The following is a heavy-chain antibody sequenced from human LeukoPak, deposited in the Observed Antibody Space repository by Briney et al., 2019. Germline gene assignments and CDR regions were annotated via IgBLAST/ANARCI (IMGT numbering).Heavy chain of an antibody. Sequence: GGSLRLSCAPSGFTYRNYWMHWVRQVPGKGLLWLARINREGTFTAYADAVQGRFTISRDNAKNTLYLQMNSLRVDDTAVYYCGAWSNYNYYPYDLDVWGKGTTVTVSS. CDR1: GFTYRNYW. V-gene: IGHV3-74*01. CDR2: INREGTFT. J-gene: IGHJ6*03. D-gene: IGHD3-10*01. CDR3: GAWSNYNYYPYDLDV.